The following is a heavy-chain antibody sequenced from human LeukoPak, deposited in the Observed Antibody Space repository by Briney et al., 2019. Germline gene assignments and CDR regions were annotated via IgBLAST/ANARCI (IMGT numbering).Heavy chain of an antibody. V-gene: IGHV6-1*01. CDR2: TYYRSKWYS. CDR3: ARSWALLWFGELLGDDAFDI. J-gene: IGHJ3*02. D-gene: IGHD3-10*01. CDR1: GDSVSSNSAA. Sequence: SQTLSLTCVISGDSVSSNSAAWNWIRQSPSRGLEWLGRTYYRSKWYSYSAVSVKSRIIINPDTSKNQFSLQLNSGTPEDTAVYYCARSWALLWFGELLGDDAFDIWGQGTMVTVSS.